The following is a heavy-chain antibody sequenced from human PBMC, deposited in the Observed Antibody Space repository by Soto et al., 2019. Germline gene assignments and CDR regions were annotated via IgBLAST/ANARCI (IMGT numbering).Heavy chain of an antibody. D-gene: IGHD3-16*01. CDR2: IFSSGTT. CDR1: GDSISSGNKY. Sequence: QVQLRESGPGLVMPSQTLSLTCTVSGDSISSGNKYWSWIRQPPGKGLEWIAYIFSSGTTYYTPSLKSRLTMSLDASQNQFSLKLNSLTDADTAVYFCARVPSPFDYYYAMDVWGQGTTVTVSS. V-gene: IGHV4-30-4*01. CDR3: ARVPSPFDYYYAMDV. J-gene: IGHJ6*02.